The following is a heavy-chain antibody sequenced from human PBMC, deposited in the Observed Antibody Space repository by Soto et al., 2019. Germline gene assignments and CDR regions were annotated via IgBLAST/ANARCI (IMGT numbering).Heavy chain of an antibody. CDR1: GYTFTSYD. D-gene: IGHD3-22*01. J-gene: IGHJ4*02. V-gene: IGHV1-8*01. Sequence: ASVKVSCKASGYTFTSYDINWVRQATGQGLEWMGWMNPNSGNTGYAQKFQGRVTMTRNTSISTAYMELSSLRSEDTAVYYSARGLPYYYDSSGYFDYWGQGTLVTVSS. CDR2: MNPNSGNT. CDR3: ARGLPYYYDSSGYFDY.